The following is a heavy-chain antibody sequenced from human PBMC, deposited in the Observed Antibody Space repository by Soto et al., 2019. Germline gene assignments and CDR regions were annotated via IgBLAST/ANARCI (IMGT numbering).Heavy chain of an antibody. CDR3: VRVRGSYYYFDY. J-gene: IGHJ4*02. Sequence: GGSLILSCAASGFTFSSYWMSWVRQAPGKGLEWVANIKQDGSEKYYVDSVKGRFTISRDNAKNSLYLQMNSLRAEDTAVYYCVRVRGSYYYFDYWGQGTLVTVSS. D-gene: IGHD1-26*01. V-gene: IGHV3-7*05. CDR1: GFTFSSYW. CDR2: IKQDGSEK.